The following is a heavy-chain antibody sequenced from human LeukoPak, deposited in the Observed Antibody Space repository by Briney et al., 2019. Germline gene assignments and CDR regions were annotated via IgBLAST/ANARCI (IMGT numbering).Heavy chain of an antibody. D-gene: IGHD3/OR15-3a*01. CDR1: GGSISSSSYY. CDR3: ARSIVGLVIPYYYYYMDV. Sequence: SETLSLTCTVSGGSISSSSYYWGWIRQPPGKGLEWIGSIYYSGSTYYNPSLKSRVTISVDKSKNQFSLKLSSVTAADTAVYYCARSIVGLVIPYYYYYMDVWGKGTTVTVSS. CDR2: IYYSGST. J-gene: IGHJ6*03. V-gene: IGHV4-39*07.